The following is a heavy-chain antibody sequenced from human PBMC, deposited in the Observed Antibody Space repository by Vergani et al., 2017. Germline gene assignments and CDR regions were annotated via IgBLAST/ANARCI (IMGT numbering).Heavy chain of an antibody. CDR1: GGSISSYY. D-gene: IGHD6-6*01. CDR3: ARSTGWIAARPLYYYYMDV. J-gene: IGHJ6*03. CDR2: IYYSGST. V-gene: IGHV4-59*01. Sequence: QVQLQESGPGLVKPSETLSLTCTVSGGSISSYYWSWIRQPPGKGLEWIGYIYYSGSTNYNPSLKSRVTISVDTSENQFSLKLSSVPAADTAVYYCARSTGWIAARPLYYYYMDVWGKGTTVTFSS.